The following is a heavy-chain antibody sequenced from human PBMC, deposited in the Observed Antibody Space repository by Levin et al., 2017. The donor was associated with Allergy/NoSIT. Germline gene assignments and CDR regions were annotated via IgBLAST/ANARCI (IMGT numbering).Heavy chain of an antibody. CDR1: GYTFTAYQ. V-gene: IGHV1-2*02. Sequence: ASVKVSCKASGYTFTAYQIHWVRQAPGQGLEWMGWINPNSGGTNYSQKFQGRVTMTRDTSISTAYMELSRLSSDDTAVYYCARPTYVPHDVFDIWGRGTMVTVSS. J-gene: IGHJ3*02. D-gene: IGHD3-16*01. CDR2: INPNSGGT. CDR3: ARPTYVPHDVFDI.